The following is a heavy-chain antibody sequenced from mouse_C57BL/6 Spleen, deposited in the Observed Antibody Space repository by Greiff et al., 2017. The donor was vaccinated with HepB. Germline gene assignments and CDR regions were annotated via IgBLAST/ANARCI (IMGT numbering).Heavy chain of an antibody. CDR2: IYPGDGDT. Sequence: QVHVKQSGAELVKPGASVKISCKASGYAFSSYWMNWVKQRPGKGLEWIGQIYPGDGDTNYNGKFKGKATLTADKSSSTAYMQLSSLTSEDSAVYFCARKGYYDYDGAMDYWGQGTSVTVSS. CDR3: ARKGYYDYDGAMDY. D-gene: IGHD2-4*01. V-gene: IGHV1-80*01. CDR1: GYAFSSYW. J-gene: IGHJ4*01.